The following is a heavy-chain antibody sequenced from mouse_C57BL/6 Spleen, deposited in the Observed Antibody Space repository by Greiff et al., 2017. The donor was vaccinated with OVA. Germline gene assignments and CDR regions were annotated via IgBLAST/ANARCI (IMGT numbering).Heavy chain of an antibody. CDR3: ARSSDYDDY. V-gene: IGHV1-82*01. J-gene: IGHJ2*01. CDR1: GYAFSSSW. D-gene: IGHD2-4*01. CDR2: IYPGDGDT. Sequence: VKLMESGPELVKPGASVKISCKASGYAFSSSWMNWVKQRPGKGLEWIGRIYPGDGDTNYNGKFKGKATLTADKSSSTAYMQLSSLTSEDSAVYFCARSSDYDDYWGQGTTLTVSS.